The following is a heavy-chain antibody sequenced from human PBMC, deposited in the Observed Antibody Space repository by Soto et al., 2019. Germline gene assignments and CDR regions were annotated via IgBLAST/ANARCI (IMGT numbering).Heavy chain of an antibody. CDR3: ARMEGYGWFDP. CDR1: GFTFSSYW. D-gene: IGHD2-8*02. J-gene: IGHJ5*02. V-gene: IGHV3-7*01. Sequence: EVQVVESGGGLVQPGGSLRLSCAASGFTFSSYWMIWVRQAPGKGLEWVASIKEDGSEKYYVDSVRGRFTISRDDVKNSLYLQMNSLRAEDTAVYYCARMEGYGWFDPWGHGTRVTVSS. CDR2: IKEDGSEK.